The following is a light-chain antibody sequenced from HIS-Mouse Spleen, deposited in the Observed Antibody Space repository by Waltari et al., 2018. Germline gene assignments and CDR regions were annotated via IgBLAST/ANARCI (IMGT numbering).Light chain of an antibody. V-gene: IGKV3-11*01. Sequence: EIVLTQSPATLSLSPGERATLSCRASRSVSSYLAWYQQKPGQAPRRLIYDASNRATGIPARFSGSGSGTDFTLTISSLEPEDFAVYYCQQRSNWPITFGQGTRLEIK. CDR1: RSVSSY. CDR2: DAS. J-gene: IGKJ5*01. CDR3: QQRSNWPIT.